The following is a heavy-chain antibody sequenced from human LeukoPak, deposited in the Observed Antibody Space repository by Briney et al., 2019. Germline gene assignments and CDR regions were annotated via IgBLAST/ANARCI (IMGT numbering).Heavy chain of an antibody. J-gene: IGHJ5*02. CDR1: GGSISSYY. V-gene: IGHV4-4*08. CDR3: AREGSSAYAWFDP. Sequence: PSETLSLTCTVSGGSISSYYWSWIRQPPGKGLEWIGYIYTSGTTNYNPSLKSRVTMSIDTSKNQFSLKLSSVTAADTAVYYCAREGSSAYAWFDPWGQGTLVTVSS. D-gene: IGHD3-22*01. CDR2: IYTSGTT.